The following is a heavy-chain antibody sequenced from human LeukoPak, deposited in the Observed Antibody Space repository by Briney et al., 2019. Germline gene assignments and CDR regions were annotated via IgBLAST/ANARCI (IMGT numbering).Heavy chain of an antibody. J-gene: IGHJ6*02. V-gene: IGHV1-18*01. Sequence: ASVKVSCKASGYTFTSYSISWVRQAPGQGLEWMGWISAYNGNTNYAQKLQGRVTMTTDTSTSTAYMELRSLRSDDTAVYYCARVSRIAAAGIGMDVWGQGTTVTVSS. D-gene: IGHD6-13*01. CDR2: ISAYNGNT. CDR3: ARVSRIAAAGIGMDV. CDR1: GYTFTSYS.